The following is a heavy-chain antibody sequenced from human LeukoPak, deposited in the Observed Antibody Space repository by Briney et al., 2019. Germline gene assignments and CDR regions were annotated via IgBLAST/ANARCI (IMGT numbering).Heavy chain of an antibody. CDR1: GYIFTSYD. D-gene: IGHD2-2*01. J-gene: IGHJ5*02. V-gene: IGHV1-8*01. Sequence: ASVKVSCKASGYIFTSYDINWVRQATGQGLEWMGWMNPNSGNTGYAQKFQGRVTMTRNTAISTAYMELSSLRSEDTAVYYCAIVPAARPYCFVPWGQGNLVTVSS. CDR3: AIVPAARPYCFVP. CDR2: MNPNSGNT.